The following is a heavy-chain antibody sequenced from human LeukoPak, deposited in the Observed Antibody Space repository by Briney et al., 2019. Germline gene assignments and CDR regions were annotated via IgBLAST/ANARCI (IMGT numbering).Heavy chain of an antibody. V-gene: IGHV4-4*07. CDR3: ARDKRGYSFDY. CDR1: GGSISSYY. Sequence: SETLSLTCTVSGGSISSYYWSWIRQPAGKGLEWIGRFYTSGSTNFNPSLKSRVTMSVDTSKNQFSLKLSSVIAADTAVYYCARDKRGYSFDYWGLGTLVTVSS. J-gene: IGHJ4*02. D-gene: IGHD2-21*01. CDR2: FYTSGST.